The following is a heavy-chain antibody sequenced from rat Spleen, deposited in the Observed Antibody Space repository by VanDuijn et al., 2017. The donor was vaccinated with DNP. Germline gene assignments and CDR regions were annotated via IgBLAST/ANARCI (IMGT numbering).Heavy chain of an antibody. Sequence: QVQLKESGPGLVQPSQTLSLTCTVSGFSLTSYHVHWVRQPPGKGLDWMGRIQSAGSTDYNSALKSRLSISRDTSKSQVFLKMNSVQTEDTAMYFCARGVNYGSYGWFAYWGQGTLVTVSS. J-gene: IGHJ3*01. CDR2: IQSAGST. V-gene: IGHV2-27*01. CDR1: GFSLTSYH. CDR3: ARGVNYGSYGWFAY. D-gene: IGHD1-3*01.